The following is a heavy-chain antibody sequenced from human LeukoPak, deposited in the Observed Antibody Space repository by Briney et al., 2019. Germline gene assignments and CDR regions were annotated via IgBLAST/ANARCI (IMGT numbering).Heavy chain of an antibody. CDR2: INPNSGGT. Sequence: ASVKLSCKASGYTFTGYYMHWVRQAPGQGLEWMGWINPNSGGTNYAQKFQGRVTMTRDTSISTAYMELSRLRSDDTAAYYCARARYCSSTSCYGYYYYYMDVWGKGTTVTISS. CDR3: ARARYCSSTSCYGYYYYYMDV. J-gene: IGHJ6*03. D-gene: IGHD2-2*01. CDR1: GYTFTGYY. V-gene: IGHV1-2*02.